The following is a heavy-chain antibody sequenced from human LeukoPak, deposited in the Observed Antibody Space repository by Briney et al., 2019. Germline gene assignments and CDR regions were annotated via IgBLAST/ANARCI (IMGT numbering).Heavy chain of an antibody. D-gene: IGHD2-21*02. Sequence: ASVKVSCKASGGTFSSYAISWVRQAPGQGLEWMGWISAYNGNTNYAQKLQGRVTMTTDTSTSTAYMELRSLRSDDTAVYYCARAVSPTYCGGDCYPDAFDIWGQGTMVTVSS. CDR3: ARAVSPTYCGGDCYPDAFDI. CDR2: ISAYNGNT. V-gene: IGHV1-18*01. CDR1: GGTFSSYA. J-gene: IGHJ3*02.